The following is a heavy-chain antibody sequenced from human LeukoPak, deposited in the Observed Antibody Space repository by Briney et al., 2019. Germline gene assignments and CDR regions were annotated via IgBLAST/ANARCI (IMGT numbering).Heavy chain of an antibody. CDR2: IFHTGST. V-gene: IGHV4-38-2*01. J-gene: IGHJ4*02. Sequence: SETLSLTCAVSGYSISTGYFWGWIRQSPGQGLEWIGSIFHTGSTSYNPSLKSRVTLSVDTSKNEFSLKLTSETAAATAIYYCASPRGTYIDYWGQGTLVIVSS. CDR3: ASPRGTYIDY. CDR1: GYSISTGYF. D-gene: IGHD3-16*01.